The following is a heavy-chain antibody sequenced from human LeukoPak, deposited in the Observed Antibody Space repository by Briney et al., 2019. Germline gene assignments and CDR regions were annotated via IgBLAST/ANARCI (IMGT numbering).Heavy chain of an antibody. CDR1: GFTCSSYW. CDR2: IKQDGSEK. V-gene: IGHV3-7*01. Sequence: GGALRLSCAASGFTCSSYWMSWVRQAPGKGLGWVANIKQDGSEKYSVDSVKGRFTISRDNAKNSLYLQMNSLRAEDTAVYYCARETTPDYSYYYMDVWGKGTTVTVSS. CDR3: ARETTPDYSYYYMDV. D-gene: IGHD1-7*01. J-gene: IGHJ6*03.